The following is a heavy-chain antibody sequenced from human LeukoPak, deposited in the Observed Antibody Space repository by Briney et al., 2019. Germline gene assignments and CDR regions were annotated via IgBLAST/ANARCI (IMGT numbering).Heavy chain of an antibody. Sequence: ASVKVSCKASGYTFTGYYMHWVRQAPGQGLDRMGWINPNSGGTKYAQNFQGRVTLTTDTSINTAYMELSSLRSDDTAVYYCAREGRNGYNEGYFDYWGQGTLVTVSS. J-gene: IGHJ4*02. CDR2: INPNSGGT. CDR1: GYTFTGYY. D-gene: IGHD5-24*01. V-gene: IGHV1-2*02. CDR3: AREGRNGYNEGYFDY.